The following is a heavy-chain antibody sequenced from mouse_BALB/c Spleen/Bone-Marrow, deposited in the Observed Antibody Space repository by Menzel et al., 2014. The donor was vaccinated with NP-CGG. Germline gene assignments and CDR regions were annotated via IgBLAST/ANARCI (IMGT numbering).Heavy chain of an antibody. V-gene: IGHV14-3*02. J-gene: IGHJ3*01. CDR2: IDPANGNT. Sequence: VQLQQPGAELVKPGASVKLSCTASGFNIKDTYMHWVKQRPEQGLEWIGRIDPANGNTKYDPKFQGKATMTADTSSNTAYLQLSSLTSEDTAVYYCAFYYYGSSLFAYWGQGTLVTVSA. CDR1: GFNIKDTY. D-gene: IGHD1-1*01. CDR3: AFYYYGSSLFAY.